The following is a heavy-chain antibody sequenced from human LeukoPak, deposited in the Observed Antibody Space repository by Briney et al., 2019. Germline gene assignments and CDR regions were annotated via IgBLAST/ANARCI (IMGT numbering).Heavy chain of an antibody. Sequence: PSETLSLTCTVSGYSISSGYYWGWIRQPPGKGLEWIGYIYYSGGTNYNPSLKSRVTISVDTSKSQFSLKLSSVTAADTAVYYCARDSVDYYGSGSFFDYWGQGTLVTVSS. CDR2: IYYSGGT. CDR3: ARDSVDYYGSGSFFDY. D-gene: IGHD3-10*01. V-gene: IGHV4-61*01. J-gene: IGHJ4*02. CDR1: GYSISSGYY.